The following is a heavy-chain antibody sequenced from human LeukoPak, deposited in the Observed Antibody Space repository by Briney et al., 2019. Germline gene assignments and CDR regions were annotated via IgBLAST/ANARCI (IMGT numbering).Heavy chain of an antibody. V-gene: IGHV6-1*01. CDR1: RDTISINSAA. D-gene: IGHD6-19*01. CDR2: TYQRSKWYN. Sequence: SQTLSLTCAISRDTISINSAAWNWTRQSLSRVLKSLRRTYQRSKWYNDYAVSVKSRITINPDISKNQFSLQLISVTPEDTAVYYCARSPSPSSSGWYFDYWGQGTLVTVSS. J-gene: IGHJ4*02. CDR3: ARSPSPSSSGWYFDY.